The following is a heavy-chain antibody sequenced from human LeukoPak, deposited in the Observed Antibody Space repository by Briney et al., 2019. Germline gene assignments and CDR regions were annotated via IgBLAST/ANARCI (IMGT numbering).Heavy chain of an antibody. V-gene: IGHV4-31*03. Sequence: SETLSLTCTVSGGSISSGGYYWSWIRQHPGKGQEWIGYIYYSGSTYYNPSLKSRVTISVDTSKNQFSLKLSSVTAADTAVYYCARVRYVYWFDPWGQGTLVTVSS. D-gene: IGHD1-14*01. CDR2: IYYSGST. J-gene: IGHJ5*02. CDR1: GGSISSGGYY. CDR3: ARVRYVYWFDP.